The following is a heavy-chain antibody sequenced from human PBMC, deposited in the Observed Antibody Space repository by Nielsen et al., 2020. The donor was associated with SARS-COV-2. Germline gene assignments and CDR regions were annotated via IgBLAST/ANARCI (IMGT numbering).Heavy chain of an antibody. D-gene: IGHD2-15*01. CDR3: ARHVGLSTWGYHYYYYMDV. J-gene: IGHJ6*03. CDR1: GGSISSGGYY. CDR2: IYYSGST. Sequence: SETLSLTCTVSGGSISSGGYYWSWIRQHPGKGLEWIGYIYYSGSTYYNPSLKSRVTISVDTSKNQYSLKLSSVTAADTAVYYCARHVGLSTWGYHYYYYMDVWGKGTTVTVSS. V-gene: IGHV4-31*03.